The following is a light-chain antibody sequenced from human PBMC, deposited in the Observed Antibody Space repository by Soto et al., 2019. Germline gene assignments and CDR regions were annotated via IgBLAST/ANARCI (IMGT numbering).Light chain of an antibody. CDR2: DAS. CDR3: QHMRK. J-gene: IGKJ1*01. V-gene: IGKV1-5*01. CDR1: QSISSW. Sequence: DIQMTQSPSTLSASLVDRFTITCRASQSISSWIAWYQQKPGKAPKFLIYDASTLESGVPSRFSGSGFGTEFSLTISSLQPDDFGSYYCQHMRKFGQGTKVDIK.